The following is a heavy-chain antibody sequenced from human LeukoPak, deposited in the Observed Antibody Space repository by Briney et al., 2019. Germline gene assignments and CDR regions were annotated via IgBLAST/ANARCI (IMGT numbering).Heavy chain of an antibody. V-gene: IGHV4-34*01. Sequence: KPSETLSLTCAVYGGSFSGYYWSWIRQPPGKGLEWIGEINHSGSTNYNPSLKSRVTISVDTSKNQFSLKLSSVTAADTAVYYCTRAPPIFQLYYGMDVWGQGTTVTVSS. CDR2: INHSGST. D-gene: IGHD3-9*01. CDR3: TRAPPIFQLYYGMDV. J-gene: IGHJ6*02. CDR1: GGSFSGYY.